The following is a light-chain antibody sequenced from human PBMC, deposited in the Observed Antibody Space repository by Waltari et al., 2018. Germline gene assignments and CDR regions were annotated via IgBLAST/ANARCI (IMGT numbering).Light chain of an antibody. CDR3: AAWVNTLIGVL. Sequence: QSVMTQPPSVSGTPGQRVTISCSGSSSNIAINTVNCNQQLPGTAPKLLNYSNKQRASAVPDRFSGSRSGTSASLAISGLQSEDEADYSCAAWVNTLIGVLFGGGTKLTVL. CDR1: SSNIAINT. V-gene: IGLV1-44*01. CDR2: SNK. J-gene: IGLJ3*02.